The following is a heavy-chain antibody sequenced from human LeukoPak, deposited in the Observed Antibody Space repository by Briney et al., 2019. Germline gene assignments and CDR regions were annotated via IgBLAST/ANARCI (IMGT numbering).Heavy chain of an antibody. CDR2: ISSSGSTI. V-gene: IGHV3-11*04. Sequence: PGGSLRLSCAASGFTFSDYYMSWIRQAPGKGLEWVSYISSSGSTIYYADSVKGRFTISRDNAKNSLYLQMNSLRAEDTAVYYCAKFTLPRSYYYDSSDLNDAFDIWGQGTMVTVSS. CDR1: GFTFSDYY. J-gene: IGHJ3*02. D-gene: IGHD3-22*01. CDR3: AKFTLPRSYYYDSSDLNDAFDI.